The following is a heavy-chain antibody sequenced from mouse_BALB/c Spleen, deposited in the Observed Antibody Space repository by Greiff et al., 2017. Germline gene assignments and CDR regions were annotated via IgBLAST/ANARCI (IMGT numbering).Heavy chain of an antibody. CDR2: INPYNDGT. CDR1: GYTFTSYV. V-gene: IGHV1-14*01. Sequence: EVQLQQSGPELVKPGASVKMSCKASGYTFTSYVMHWVKQKPGQGLEWIGYINPYNDGTKYNEKFKGKATLTSDKSSSTAYMELSSLTSEDSAVYYWARGGGNYLYYYAMDYWGQGTSVTVSS. J-gene: IGHJ4*01. D-gene: IGHD2-1*01. CDR3: ARGGGNYLYYYAMDY.